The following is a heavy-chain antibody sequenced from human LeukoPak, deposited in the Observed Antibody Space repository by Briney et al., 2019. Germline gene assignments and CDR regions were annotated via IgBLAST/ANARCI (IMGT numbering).Heavy chain of an antibody. J-gene: IGHJ3*02. D-gene: IGHD1-14*01. V-gene: IGHV4-34*01. Sequence: SETLSLTCAVYGGSFSGYYWSWIRQPPGKGLEWIGEINHSGSTNYNPSLKSRVTISVDTSKKQFSLKLRSVTAADAAVYYCARHEWGITNAFDIWGQGTMVTVSS. CDR1: GGSFSGYY. CDR3: ARHEWGITNAFDI. CDR2: INHSGST.